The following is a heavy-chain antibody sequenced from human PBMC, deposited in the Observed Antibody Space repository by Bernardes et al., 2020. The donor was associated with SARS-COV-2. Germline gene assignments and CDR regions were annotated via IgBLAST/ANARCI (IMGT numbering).Heavy chain of an antibody. V-gene: IGHV4-39*01. CDR3: ARLSIAALGDRRYFDY. Sequence: SETLSLTCTVSGGSISSSSYYWGWIRQPPGKGLEWIGSIYYSGSTYYNPSLKSRVTISVDTSKNQFSLKLSSVTAADTAVYYCARLSIAALGDRRYFDYWRQGTLVTVPS. J-gene: IGHJ4*02. CDR2: IYYSGST. D-gene: IGHD6-6*01. CDR1: GGSISSSSYY.